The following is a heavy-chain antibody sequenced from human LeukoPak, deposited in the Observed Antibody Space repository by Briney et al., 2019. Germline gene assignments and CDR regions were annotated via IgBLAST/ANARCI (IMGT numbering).Heavy chain of an antibody. CDR1: GYSFSSYW. D-gene: IGHD6-13*01. V-gene: IGHV5-51*01. CDR2: IYPGDSDT. CDR3: ARRGSSWSQGMDV. Sequence: GESLKISCKGSGYSFSSYWIGWVRQIPGKGLEWMGIIYPGDSDTRYSPSFQGQVTISADKSISTAYLQWSSLKASDTAMYYCARRGSSWSQGMDVWGQGTTVTVSS. J-gene: IGHJ6*02.